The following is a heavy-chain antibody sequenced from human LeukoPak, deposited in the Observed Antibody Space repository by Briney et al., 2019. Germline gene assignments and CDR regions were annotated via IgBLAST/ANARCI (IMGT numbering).Heavy chain of an antibody. CDR1: GGSFSGYY. CDR2: INHSGST. Sequence: PSETLSLTCAVSGGSFSGYYWSWIRQPPGKGLEWIGEINHSGSTNYNPSLKSRVTISEDTSKNQFSLKLSSVTAADTAVYYCARRRGQGSGSYFHYYYYGMDVWGQGTTVTVSS. V-gene: IGHV4-34*01. D-gene: IGHD3-10*01. J-gene: IGHJ6*02. CDR3: ARRRGQGSGSYFHYYYYGMDV.